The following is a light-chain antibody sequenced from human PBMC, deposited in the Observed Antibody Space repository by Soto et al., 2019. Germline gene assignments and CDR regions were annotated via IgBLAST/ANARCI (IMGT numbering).Light chain of an antibody. CDR3: QLYRGDSWT. J-gene: IGKJ1*01. CDR2: KAS. CDR1: QSISSW. V-gene: IGKV1-5*03. Sequence: DIQMTQSPSTLSASVGDRVTITCRASQSISSWLAWYQEKPGKAPKLLIYKASTLESGVPSRFSRSGYGTEFTLSINRLQPDDIATYYCQLYRGDSWTFGQGTKVAI.